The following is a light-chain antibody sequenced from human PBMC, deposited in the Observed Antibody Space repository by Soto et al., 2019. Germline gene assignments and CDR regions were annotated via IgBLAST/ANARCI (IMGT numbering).Light chain of an antibody. CDR3: QQRSDWPIT. Sequence: EIVLTQSPATLSLSPGERATLSCRASRSVGNYLAWYQQKPGQAPSLLIYDASSRATGIPARFSGSGSGTEFTLTISSLEPEDFALYYCQQRSDWPITFGPGTKVDI. V-gene: IGKV3-11*01. CDR2: DAS. J-gene: IGKJ3*01. CDR1: RSVGNY.